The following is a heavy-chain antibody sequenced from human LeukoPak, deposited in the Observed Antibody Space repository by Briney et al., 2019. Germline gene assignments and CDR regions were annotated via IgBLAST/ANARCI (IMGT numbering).Heavy chain of an antibody. J-gene: IGHJ4*02. CDR1: GGSISSGSYY. D-gene: IGHD3-22*01. CDR2: IYTSGST. Sequence: SETLSLTCTVSGGSISSGSYYWSWIRQPAGKGLEWIGRIYTSGSTNYNPSLKSRATISVDTSKNRFSLKLSSVTAADTAVYYCARVYVDGSGYYGGWVDYWGQGTLVTVSS. CDR3: ARVYVDGSGYYGGWVDY. V-gene: IGHV4-61*02.